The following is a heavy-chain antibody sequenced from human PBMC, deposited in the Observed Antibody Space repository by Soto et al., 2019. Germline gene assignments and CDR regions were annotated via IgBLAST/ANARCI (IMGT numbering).Heavy chain of an antibody. J-gene: IGHJ4*02. D-gene: IGHD5-12*01. Sequence: SETLSLTCTVSGGSIKVGGYYWGWIRQPPGKGLESVATIYYSGTTYYNPSLKSRLTISLDTSRNQFSLDLTSVTAADTAVYYCARLAYSHYSTWGQGTLVTVSS. CDR2: IYYSGTT. CDR3: ARLAYSHYST. V-gene: IGHV4-39*01. CDR1: GGSIKVGGYY.